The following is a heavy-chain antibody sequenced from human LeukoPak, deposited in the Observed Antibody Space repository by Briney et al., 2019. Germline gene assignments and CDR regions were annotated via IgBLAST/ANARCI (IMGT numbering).Heavy chain of an antibody. V-gene: IGHV3-74*01. J-gene: IGHJ4*02. CDR3: ARDPKNNYFDY. CDR1: GFTFSSYW. CDR2: INSDGSSA. Sequence: PGGSLRLSCAASGFTFSSYWMHWVRQAPGKGLVWVSRINSDGSSASYADFVKGRFTISRDNAKNTLYLQMNSLRAEDTAVFYRARDPKNNYFDYWGQGTLVTVSS.